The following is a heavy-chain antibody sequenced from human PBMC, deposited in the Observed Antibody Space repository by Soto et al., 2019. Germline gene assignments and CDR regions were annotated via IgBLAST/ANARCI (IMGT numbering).Heavy chain of an antibody. CDR1: GGGNLRDYR. D-gene: IGHD6-13*01. J-gene: IGHJ4*02. Sequence: SVKVSCKASGGGNLRDYRTTWVRRAPGQGLEWMGGIIPKLGSANYAQNFQGRVTVTADESTNTVYMELRSLSSVTAADTAVYYCARDGSTSWYGMFDYWGQGTLVTVSS. V-gene: IGHV1-69*13. CDR3: ARDGSTSWYGMFDY. CDR2: IIPKLGSA.